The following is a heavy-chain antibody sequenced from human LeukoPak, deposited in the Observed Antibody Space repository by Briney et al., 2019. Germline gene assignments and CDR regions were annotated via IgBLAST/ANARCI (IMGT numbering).Heavy chain of an antibody. J-gene: IGHJ3*01. CDR3: VREIGAPGSFDF. Sequence: QPGGSLRLSCAASGFAFDTYSMTRVRQAPGKGLAWVSRISRDGTITNYADSVKGRFTISRDNAKNTLYLQMNSLRAEDTAVFYCVREIGAPGSFDFWGPGTMVAVSS. CDR2: ISRDGTIT. D-gene: IGHD6-13*01. V-gene: IGHV3-74*01. CDR1: GFAFDTYS.